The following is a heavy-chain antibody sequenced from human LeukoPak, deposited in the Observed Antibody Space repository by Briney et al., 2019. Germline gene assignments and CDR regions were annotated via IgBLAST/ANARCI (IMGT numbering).Heavy chain of an antibody. CDR3: ARAAYSSGPDY. D-gene: IGHD6-25*01. CDR1: GFTFRTYS. V-gene: IGHV3-48*01. J-gene: IGHJ4*02. CDR2: INPSSSDK. Sequence: GGSLRLSCAVSGFTFRTYSMNWARQAPGKGLEWISYINPSSSDKYYADSVKGRFTISRDNAKNSLFLQLHGLRAEDTAVYYCARAAYSSGPDYWGQGTLVTVSS.